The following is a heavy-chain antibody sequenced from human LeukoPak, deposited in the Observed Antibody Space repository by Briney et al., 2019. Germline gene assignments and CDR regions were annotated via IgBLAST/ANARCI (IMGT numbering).Heavy chain of an antibody. V-gene: IGHV1-46*01. Sequence: FQGRVTITRDMSTSTVYMELSSLRSEDTAVYYCARVSVGATMLAYFDYWGQGTLVTVSS. J-gene: IGHJ4*02. D-gene: IGHD1-26*01. CDR3: ARVSVGATMLAYFDY.